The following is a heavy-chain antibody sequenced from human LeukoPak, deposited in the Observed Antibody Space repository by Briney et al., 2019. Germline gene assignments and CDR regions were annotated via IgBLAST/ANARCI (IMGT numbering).Heavy chain of an antibody. D-gene: IGHD2-21*02. Sequence: ASVKVSCKASGGTFSSYAISWVRQAPGQGLEWMGGIIPIFGTANYAQKFQGRVTITADKSTSTAYMELSSLRSEDTAVYYCATGVYCGGDCYSFDAFDIWGQGTMVTVSS. CDR1: GGTFSSYA. CDR2: IIPIFGTA. V-gene: IGHV1-69*06. J-gene: IGHJ3*02. CDR3: ATGVYCGGDCYSFDAFDI.